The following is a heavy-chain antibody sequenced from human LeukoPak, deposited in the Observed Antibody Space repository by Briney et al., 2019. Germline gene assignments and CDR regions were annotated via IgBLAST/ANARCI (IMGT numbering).Heavy chain of an antibody. J-gene: IGHJ5*02. CDR3: AKGKYFDWLVNSWFGP. CDR2: VSGSGGST. D-gene: IGHD3-9*01. V-gene: IGHV3-23*01. Sequence: GGSLRLSCAASGFTFSDYAMTWVRQSPGKGLEWVSAVSGSGGSTYYAGSVKGRFTISRDNSKNTLYLQMNSLRAEDTAVYYCAKGKYFDWLVNSWFGPWGQGTLVTVSS. CDR1: GFTFSDYA.